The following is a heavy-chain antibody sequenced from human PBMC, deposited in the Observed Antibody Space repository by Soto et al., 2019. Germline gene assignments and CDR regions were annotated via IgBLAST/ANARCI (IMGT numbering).Heavy chain of an antibody. D-gene: IGHD1-1*01. CDR3: VRGDNWNDEASDY. Sequence: GGSLRLSCAASGFMFSNHVMHWVRQAPGKGLEWVAVIWSDGNNRYYADSVKGRFTISRDNSKNTLYLQMNSLRAEDTAVYYCVRGDNWNDEASDYWGQGTLVTVSS. CDR2: IWSDGNNR. V-gene: IGHV3-33*01. J-gene: IGHJ4*02. CDR1: GFMFSNHV.